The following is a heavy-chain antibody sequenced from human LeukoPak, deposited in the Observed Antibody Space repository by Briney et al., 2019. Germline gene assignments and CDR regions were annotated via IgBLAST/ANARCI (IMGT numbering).Heavy chain of an antibody. Sequence: SETLSLTCAVSGGSLSSHYWAWIRQPPGKGLEWIGYIYYTGATNYNPSLKSRVTISVDTSKNQFSLKLSSVTAADTAVYYCARGVFIAASQYGYWGQGTLVTVSS. J-gene: IGHJ4*02. CDR1: GGSLSSHY. D-gene: IGHD6-13*01. CDR2: IYYTGAT. CDR3: ARGVFIAASQYGY. V-gene: IGHV4-59*11.